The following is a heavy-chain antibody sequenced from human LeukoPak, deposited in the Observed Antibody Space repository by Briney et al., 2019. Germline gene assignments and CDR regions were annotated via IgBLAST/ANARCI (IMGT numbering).Heavy chain of an antibody. CDR1: GFTFSSYS. V-gene: IGHV3-21*01. D-gene: IGHD3-22*01. CDR3: AGDWHYYDSTTYYYYFDC. J-gene: IGHJ4*02. Sequence: PGGSLRLSCAASGFTFSSYSMNWVRQAPGKGLEWVSSISSSSSYIYYADSVKGRFTISRDNAKNLLYLQMNSLRAEDTAVYYCAGDWHYYDSTTYYYYFDCWGQGTLVTVSS. CDR2: ISSSSSYI.